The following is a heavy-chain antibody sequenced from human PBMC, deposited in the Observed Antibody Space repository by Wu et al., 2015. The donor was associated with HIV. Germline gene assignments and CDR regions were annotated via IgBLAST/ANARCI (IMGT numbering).Heavy chain of an antibody. V-gene: IGHV1-46*03. Sequence: QVQLVQSGAEVKKPGASVKVSCKASGYTFTSYYMHWVRQAPGQGLEWMGIINPSGGSTSYAQKFQGRVTMTRDTSTSTVYMELSSLRSEDTAVYYCARVIPXCSSTSCHRRDHWFDPGAREPWSPSPQ. D-gene: IGHD2-2*01. CDR2: INPSGGST. CDR1: GYTFTSYY. J-gene: IGHJ5*02. CDR3: ARVIPXCSSTSCHRRDHWFDP.